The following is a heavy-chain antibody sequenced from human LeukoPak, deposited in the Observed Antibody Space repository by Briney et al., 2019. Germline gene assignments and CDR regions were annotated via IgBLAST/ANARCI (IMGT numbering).Heavy chain of an antibody. J-gene: IGHJ4*02. CDR1: GGSFRSYY. D-gene: IGHD4-17*01. CDR3: ATQWYGDPPGN. CDR2: IYYSGST. V-gene: IGHV4-59*12. Sequence: PSETLSLTCAVYGGSFRSYYWSWIRQPPGKGLEWIGYIYYSGSTNYNPSLKSRVTISVDTSKNQFSLKLSSVTAADTAVYYCATQWYGDPPGNWGQGTLVTVSS.